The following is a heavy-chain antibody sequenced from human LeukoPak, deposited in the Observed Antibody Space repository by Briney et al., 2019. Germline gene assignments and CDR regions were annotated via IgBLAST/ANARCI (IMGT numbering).Heavy chain of an antibody. J-gene: IGHJ5*02. D-gene: IGHD2-2*01. Sequence: SVKVSCKASGGTFSSYAISWVRQAPGQGLEWMGGIIPIFGTANYAQKFQGRVTITADESTSTAYMELSSLRSEDTAVYYCASSGCSSTSCHNWFDPWGQGTLVTVSS. CDR3: ASSGCSSTSCHNWFDP. CDR1: GGTFSSYA. V-gene: IGHV1-69*01. CDR2: IIPIFGTA.